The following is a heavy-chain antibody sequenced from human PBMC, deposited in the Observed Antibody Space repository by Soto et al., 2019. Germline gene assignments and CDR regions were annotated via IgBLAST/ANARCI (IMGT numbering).Heavy chain of an antibody. V-gene: IGHV3-33*01. D-gene: IGHD6-19*01. CDR3: AREKYSSGWTSYYYGMDV. J-gene: IGHJ6*02. Sequence: GGSLRLSCAASGVTFSSHGMHWVRQAPGKGLEWVAVIWYDGSNKYYADSVKGRFTISRDNSKNTLYLQMNSLRAEDTAVYYCAREKYSSGWTSYYYGMDVWGQGTTVTVSS. CDR2: IWYDGSNK. CDR1: GVTFSSHG.